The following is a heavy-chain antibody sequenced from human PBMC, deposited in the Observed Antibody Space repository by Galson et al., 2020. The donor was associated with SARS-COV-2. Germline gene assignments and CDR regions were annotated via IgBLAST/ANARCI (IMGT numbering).Heavy chain of an antibody. V-gene: IGHV4-59*08. CDR2: IYYSGST. J-gene: IGHJ5*02. CDR1: GGSISSYY. Sequence: SQTLSLTCTVSGGSISSYYWSWIRQPPGKGLEWIGYIYYSGSTNYNPSLKSRVTISVDTSKNQFSLKLSSVTAADTAVYYCARHPQLVIGVSVNWFDPWGQGTLVTVSS. D-gene: IGHD6-13*01. CDR3: ARHPQLVIGVSVNWFDP.